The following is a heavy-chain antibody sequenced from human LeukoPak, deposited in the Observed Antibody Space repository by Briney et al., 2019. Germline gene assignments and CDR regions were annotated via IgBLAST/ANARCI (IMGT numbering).Heavy chain of an antibody. CDR2: ISSSGSTI. J-gene: IGHJ4*02. D-gene: IGHD5-12*01. Sequence: QAGGSLRLSCAASGFTFSSYSMNWVRQAPGKGLEWVSYISSSGSTIYYADSVKGRFTISRDNAKNSLYLQMNSLRAEDTAVYYCARGGLKNIVATITLLDYWGQGTLVTVSS. CDR3: ARGGLKNIVATITLLDY. CDR1: GFTFSSYS. V-gene: IGHV3-48*04.